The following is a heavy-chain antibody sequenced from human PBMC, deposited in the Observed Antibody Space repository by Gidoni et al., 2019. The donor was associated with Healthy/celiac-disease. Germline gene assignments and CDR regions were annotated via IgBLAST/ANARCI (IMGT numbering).Heavy chain of an antibody. CDR2: INPSGGST. CDR1: GYTFTSYY. J-gene: IGHJ6*02. D-gene: IGHD2-2*01. CDR3: ARLVVPAATFDYYYYGMDV. Sequence: QVQLVQSGAEVKKPGASVKVSCKASGYTFTSYYMHWVRQAPGQGLEWMGIINPSGGSTSYAQKCQGRVTMTRDTSTSTVYMELSSLRSEDTAVYYCARLVVPAATFDYYYYGMDVWGQGTTVTVSS. V-gene: IGHV1-46*01.